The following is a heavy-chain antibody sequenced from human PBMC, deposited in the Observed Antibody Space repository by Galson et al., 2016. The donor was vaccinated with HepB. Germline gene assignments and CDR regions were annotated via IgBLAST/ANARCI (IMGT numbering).Heavy chain of an antibody. CDR2: IYYSGST. J-gene: IGHJ5*02. Sequence: ETLSLTCTVSGGSISHYYWSWIRQPPGRGLEWVGYIYYSGSTTYNPSFKNRVTISLDTSTNQLSLRLTSLTAADTAVYYCARATPYKSSSGWYEGSFDWFDPWGQGSLVSVSS. D-gene: IGHD6-19*01. V-gene: IGHV4-59*12. CDR1: GGSISHYY. CDR3: ARATPYKSSSGWYEGSFDWFDP.